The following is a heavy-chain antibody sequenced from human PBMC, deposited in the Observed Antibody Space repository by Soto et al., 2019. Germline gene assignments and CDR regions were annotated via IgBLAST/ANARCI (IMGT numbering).Heavy chain of an antibody. CDR1: GFTFSSYA. Sequence: EVQLLEAGGGLVQPGGSLRLSCAASGFTFSSYAMSWVRQAPGKGLEWVSAISGSGGSTYYADSVKGRFTISRDNSKNTLYLQMNSLRAEDTAVYYCAKGSHYYDSSGYVYWGQGTLVTVSS. J-gene: IGHJ4*02. D-gene: IGHD3-22*01. V-gene: IGHV3-23*01. CDR3: AKGSHYYDSSGYVY. CDR2: ISGSGGST.